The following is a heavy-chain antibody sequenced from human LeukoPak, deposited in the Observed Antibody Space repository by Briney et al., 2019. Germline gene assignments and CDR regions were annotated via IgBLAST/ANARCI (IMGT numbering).Heavy chain of an antibody. CDR3: ARGGDLRYCSGGSCYDYFDY. Sequence: SETLSLTCTVSGGSISSGDYYWGWIRQPPGKGLEWIGYIYYSGSTYYNPSLKSRVTISVDTSKNQFSLKLSSVTAADTAVYYCARGGDLRYCSGGSCYDYFDYWGQGTLVTVSS. J-gene: IGHJ4*02. CDR2: IYYSGST. CDR1: GGSISSGDYY. D-gene: IGHD2-15*01. V-gene: IGHV4-30-4*01.